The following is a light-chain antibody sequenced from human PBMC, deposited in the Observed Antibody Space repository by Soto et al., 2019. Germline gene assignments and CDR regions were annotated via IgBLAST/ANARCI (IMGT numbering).Light chain of an antibody. CDR2: AAS. Sequence: DIQMIQSPSSLSASIGDRVTITCRASQSINNYLNWFQQRPGKAPKLLIYAASNLQSGVPSRFSGSRPRPDFTLTISSLQPEDFAPYYCQQSYNTPRTFGQGTKVEIK. J-gene: IGKJ1*01. CDR1: QSINNY. CDR3: QQSYNTPRT. V-gene: IGKV1-39*01.